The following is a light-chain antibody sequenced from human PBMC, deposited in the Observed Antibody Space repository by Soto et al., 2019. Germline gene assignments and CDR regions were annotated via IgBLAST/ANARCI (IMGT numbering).Light chain of an antibody. CDR1: SSDVGAYND. Sequence: QSALTQPPSASGSPGQSVTISCTGTSSDVGAYNDVSWYQQHPGKAPKVMIYEVTKRPSGVPDRFSGSKSGNTASLTVSGLQAEDEADYYCSSYAGSNNFGVFGGGTKLTVL. CDR3: SSYAGSNNFGV. V-gene: IGLV2-8*01. J-gene: IGLJ2*01. CDR2: EVT.